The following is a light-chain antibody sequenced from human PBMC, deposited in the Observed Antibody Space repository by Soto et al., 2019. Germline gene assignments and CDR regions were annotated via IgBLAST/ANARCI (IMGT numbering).Light chain of an antibody. J-gene: IGLJ1*01. CDR1: SSDVGSYNY. CDR2: DVD. CDR3: SSFTNSSPLGV. Sequence: QSALTQPASVSESPGQSITISCTGTSSDVGSYNYVSWYQHHPGKAPKLVIYDVDDRPSGVSNRFSGSKSGNTASLTISGLQAEDEADYYCSSFTNSSPLGVFGTGTKVTVL. V-gene: IGLV2-14*03.